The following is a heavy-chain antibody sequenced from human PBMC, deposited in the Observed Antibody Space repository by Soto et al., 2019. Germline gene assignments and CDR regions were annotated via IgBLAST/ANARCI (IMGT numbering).Heavy chain of an antibody. V-gene: IGHV5-10-1*01. Sequence: GESLKISCKGSGYSFAGYWITWVRQKPGKGLEWMGRIDPSDSQTYCSPSFRGHVTISATKSISTAYLQWSSLKASDTAMYYCARRDTALISGGMDVWGQGTTVTVSS. CDR3: ARRDTALISGGMDV. CDR1: GYSFAGYW. D-gene: IGHD5-18*01. CDR2: IDPSDSQT. J-gene: IGHJ6*02.